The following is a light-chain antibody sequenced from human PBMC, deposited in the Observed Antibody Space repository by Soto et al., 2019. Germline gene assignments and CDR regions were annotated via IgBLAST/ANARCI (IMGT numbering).Light chain of an antibody. Sequence: EIVLTQSPDTLSLSPGERATLSCRASEIVTSSYVAWYQQKAGQAPRLLIYAASSRATGIPDRFSGSGSGTDFTLTISRLEPEDFAVYYCHQYGSSPRTFGQGTKLAIK. V-gene: IGKV3-20*01. J-gene: IGKJ2*01. CDR2: AAS. CDR1: EIVTSSY. CDR3: HQYGSSPRT.